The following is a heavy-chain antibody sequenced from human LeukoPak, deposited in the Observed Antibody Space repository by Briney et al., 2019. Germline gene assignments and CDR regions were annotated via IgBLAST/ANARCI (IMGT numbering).Heavy chain of an antibody. V-gene: IGHV5-51*01. Sequence: PGESLKISCKGSGYSSTTYRIGWVRQMPGKGLEWMGVVSPGDSDTRYSPSFQGQVTISADKSISTAYLQWSSLKASDTAMYYCARHLDDSSGYYYRTMYYFDYWGQGTLVTVSS. D-gene: IGHD3-22*01. CDR1: GYSSTTYR. CDR2: VSPGDSDT. J-gene: IGHJ4*02. CDR3: ARHLDDSSGYYYRTMYYFDY.